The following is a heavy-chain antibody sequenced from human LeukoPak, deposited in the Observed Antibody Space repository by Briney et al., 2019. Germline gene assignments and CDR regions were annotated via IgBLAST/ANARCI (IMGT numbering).Heavy chain of an antibody. CDR1: GFAFDTYW. CDR3: ARGGVLVRGRIDS. D-gene: IGHD6-6*01. V-gene: IGHV3-7*01. CDR2: IKDDGSAK. J-gene: IGHJ4*02. Sequence: GGSLRLSCAASGFAFDTYWMSWVRQAPGKGLEWVANIKDDGSAKYCVDSVKGRFTISRDNAKNSLYLQMNSLRAEDSAGYYCARGGVLVRGRIDSWGQGILVSVSS.